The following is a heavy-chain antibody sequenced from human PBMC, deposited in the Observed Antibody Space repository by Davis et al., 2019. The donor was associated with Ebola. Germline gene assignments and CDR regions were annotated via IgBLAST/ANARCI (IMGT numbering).Heavy chain of an antibody. D-gene: IGHD6-6*01. CDR2: IYYSGST. J-gene: IGHJ5*02. Sequence: MPSETLSLTCTVSGGSISSYYWSWIRQPPGKGLEWIGYIYYSGSTNYNPSLKSRVTISVDTSKNQFSLKLSSVTAADTAVYYCARVSIWYSSSSKYNWFDPWGQGTLVTVSS. CDR3: ARVSIWYSSSSKYNWFDP. CDR1: GGSISSYY. V-gene: IGHV4-59*01.